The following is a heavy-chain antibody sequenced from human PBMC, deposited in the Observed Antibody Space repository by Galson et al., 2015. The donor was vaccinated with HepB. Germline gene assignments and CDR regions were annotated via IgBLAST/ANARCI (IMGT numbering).Heavy chain of an antibody. J-gene: IGHJ6*02. CDR3: AVGTVVDTAMVHFRGGMDV. CDR1: GFTFSSYS. V-gene: IGHV3-21*01. D-gene: IGHD5-18*01. CDR2: ISSSSSYI. Sequence: SLRLSCAASGFTFSSYSMNWVRQAPGKGLEWVSSISSSSSYIYYADSVKGRFTISRDNAKNSLYLQMNSLRAEDTAVYYCAVGTVVDTAMVHFRGGMDVWGQGTTVTVSS.